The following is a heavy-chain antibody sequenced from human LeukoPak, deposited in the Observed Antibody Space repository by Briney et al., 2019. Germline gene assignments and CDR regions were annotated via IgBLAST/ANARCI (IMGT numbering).Heavy chain of an antibody. J-gene: IGHJ5*02. CDR2: ISWSTATI. V-gene: IGHV3-9*03. CDR1: GCKFDDYS. CDR3: AKGGSNGWYADH. Sequence: PGMSLRLSCVGSGCKFDDYSMHWVRQVPGKGLEWVSGISWSTATIAYADSLKGRFTISRDNAKNSLYLQMNSLRPEDMALYYCAKGGSNGWYADHWGQGTLVTVSS. D-gene: IGHD6-19*01.